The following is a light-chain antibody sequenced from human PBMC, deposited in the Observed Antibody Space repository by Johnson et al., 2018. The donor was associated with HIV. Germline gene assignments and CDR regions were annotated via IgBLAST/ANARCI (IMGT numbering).Light chain of an antibody. V-gene: IGLV1-51*01. Sequence: QSVLTQPPSVSAAPGQKVTISCSGSCSNIGNNYVSCYQQLPGTAPKLLIYDNNKRPSGIPDRSSGSKSGTSATLGITALQTGDEADYYCGTWDSRLSYNYVFGTGTKVTVL. CDR1: CSNIGNNY. CDR3: GTWDSRLSYNYV. J-gene: IGLJ1*01. CDR2: DNN.